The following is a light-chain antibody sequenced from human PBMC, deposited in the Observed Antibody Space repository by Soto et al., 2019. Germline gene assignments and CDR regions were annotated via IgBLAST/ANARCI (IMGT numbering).Light chain of an antibody. Sequence: LTQPASVSGSPGQSITISCTGTSSDVGGYNYVSWYQQHPGEAPKLMIYDVSNRPSGVSNRFSGSKSGNTASLTISGLQAEDEADYYCSSYTSSRTYVFGTGTKVTVL. CDR1: SSDVGGYNY. V-gene: IGLV2-14*01. CDR3: SSYTSSRTYV. CDR2: DVS. J-gene: IGLJ1*01.